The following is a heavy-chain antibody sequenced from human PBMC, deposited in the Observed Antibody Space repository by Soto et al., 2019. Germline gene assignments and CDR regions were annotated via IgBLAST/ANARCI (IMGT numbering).Heavy chain of an antibody. J-gene: IGHJ3*01. CDR3: ARDRDRVADF. Sequence: ASVKVSCKASGGGNLRDYRTTWVRRAPGQGLEWMGGIIPKLGSANYAQNFQGRVTVTADKSTNTAYMELRSLRSADTAVYYCARDRDRVADFWGQGTMVTVSS. D-gene: IGHD5-12*01. V-gene: IGHV1-69*10. CDR1: GGGNLRDYR. CDR2: IIPKLGSA.